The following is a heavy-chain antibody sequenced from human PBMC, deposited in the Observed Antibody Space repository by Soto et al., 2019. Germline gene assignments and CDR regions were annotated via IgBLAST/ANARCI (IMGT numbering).Heavy chain of an antibody. CDR2: IYWDDDK. V-gene: IGHV2-5*02. J-gene: IGHJ3*02. Sequence: SGPTLVNPTQTLTLTCTFSGFSLSTSGVGVGWIRQPPGKALEWLALIYWDDDKRYSPSLKSRLTITKDTSKNQVVLTMTNMDPVDTATYYCAHRHVRITIFGVVIKDAFDIRGQGTMLTVSS. D-gene: IGHD3-3*01. CDR1: GFSLSTSGVG. CDR3: AHRHVRITIFGVVIKDAFDI.